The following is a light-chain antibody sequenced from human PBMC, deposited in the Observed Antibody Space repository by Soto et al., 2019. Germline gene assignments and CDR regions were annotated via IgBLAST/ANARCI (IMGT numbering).Light chain of an antibody. CDR2: AAS. CDR3: QQSYSSPPP. Sequence: IQMTKSPSTLSASVEDRVIITCQASKRLINLLNWYQQKPGKAPKLLIFAASSLQSGVPSRFSGSRSGPDFTLTISSLQPEDFATYYCQQSYSSPPPFGQGANVDI. V-gene: IGKV1-39*01. J-gene: IGKJ1*01. CDR1: KRLINL.